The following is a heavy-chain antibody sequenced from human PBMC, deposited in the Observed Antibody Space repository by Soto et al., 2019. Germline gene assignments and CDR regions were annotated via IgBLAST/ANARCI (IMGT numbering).Heavy chain of an antibody. CDR3: AKDNYEWGIAVAGGAFDI. Sequence: GGSLRLSCAASGFTFDDYAMHWVRQAPGKGLEWVSGISWNSGSIGYADSVKGRFTISRDNAKNSLYLQMNSLRAEDTALYYCAKDNYEWGIAVAGGAFDIWGQGTMVTVSS. CDR1: GFTFDDYA. V-gene: IGHV3-9*01. J-gene: IGHJ3*02. D-gene: IGHD6-19*01. CDR2: ISWNSGSI.